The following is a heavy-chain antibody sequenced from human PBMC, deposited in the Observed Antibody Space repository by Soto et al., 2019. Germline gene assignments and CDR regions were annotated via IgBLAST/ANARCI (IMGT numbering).Heavy chain of an antibody. Sequence: ASVKVCCKASGYTFTSCYIHWVRQAPGQGLEWMGIINPSGGSTSYAQKFQGRVTMTRDTSTSTVYMELSSLRSEDTAVYYCARDGYKDAFDIWGQGTMVTVSS. CDR2: INPSGGST. J-gene: IGHJ3*02. CDR3: ARDGYKDAFDI. D-gene: IGHD5-12*01. V-gene: IGHV1-46*01. CDR1: GYTFTSCY.